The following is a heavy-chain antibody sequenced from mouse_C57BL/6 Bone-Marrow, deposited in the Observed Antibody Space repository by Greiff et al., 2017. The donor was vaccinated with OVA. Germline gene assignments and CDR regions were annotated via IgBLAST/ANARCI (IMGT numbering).Heavy chain of an antibody. J-gene: IGHJ3*01. CDR3: ARHGDYYGSSYPSWFAY. D-gene: IGHD1-1*01. CDR2: FYPGSGSI. CDR1: GYTFTEYT. Sequence: QVHVKQSGAELVKPGASVKLSCKASGYTFTEYTIHWVKQRSGQGLEWIGWFYPGSGSIKYNEKFKDKATLTADKSSSTVYMELSRLTSEDSAVYFCARHGDYYGSSYPSWFAYWGQGTLVTVSA. V-gene: IGHV1-62-2*01.